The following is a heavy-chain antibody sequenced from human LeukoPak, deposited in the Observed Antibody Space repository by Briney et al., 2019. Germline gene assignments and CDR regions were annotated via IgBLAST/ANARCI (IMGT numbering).Heavy chain of an antibody. Sequence: PGRSLRLSCAASGFTFSSYGMHWVRQAPGKGLEWVAVIWYDGSNKYYADSVKGRFAISRDNSKNTLYLQMNSLRAEDTAVYYCARDGIAAAGTPNSYYYGMDVWGQGTTVTVSS. V-gene: IGHV3-33*01. CDR1: GFTFSSYG. J-gene: IGHJ6*02. CDR2: IWYDGSNK. CDR3: ARDGIAAAGTPNSYYYGMDV. D-gene: IGHD6-13*01.